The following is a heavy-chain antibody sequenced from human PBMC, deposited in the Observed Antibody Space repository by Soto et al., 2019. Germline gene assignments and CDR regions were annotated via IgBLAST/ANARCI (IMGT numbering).Heavy chain of an antibody. CDR3: ARGSRSYYYDRSGYPTPGAFDI. J-gene: IGHJ3*02. CDR2: IIPIFGTA. D-gene: IGHD3-22*01. V-gene: IGHV1-69*13. Sequence: SVKVSCKASVGTFSSYAISWVRPAPGQGLEWMGGIIPIFGTANYAQKFQGRVTITADESTSTAYMELSSLRSEDTAVYYCARGSRSYYYDRSGYPTPGAFDIWGQGTMVTVSS. CDR1: VGTFSSYA.